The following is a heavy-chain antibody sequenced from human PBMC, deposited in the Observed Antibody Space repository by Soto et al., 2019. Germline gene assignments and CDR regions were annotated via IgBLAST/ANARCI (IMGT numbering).Heavy chain of an antibody. D-gene: IGHD1-26*01. CDR3: AASGYSGSYHDAFDI. CDR1: GYTLTELS. V-gene: IGHV1-24*01. Sequence: ASVKVSCKVSGYTLTELSMHWVRQAPGKGLEWMGGFDPEDGETIYAQKFQGRVTMTEDTSTDTAYMELSSLRSEDTAVYYCAASGYSGSYHDAFDIWGQGTMVTVSS. CDR2: FDPEDGET. J-gene: IGHJ3*02.